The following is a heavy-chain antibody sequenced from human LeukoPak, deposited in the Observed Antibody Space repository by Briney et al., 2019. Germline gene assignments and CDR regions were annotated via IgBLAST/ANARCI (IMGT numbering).Heavy chain of an antibody. D-gene: IGHD2-15*01. V-gene: IGHV4-61*02. CDR2: IYTSGST. Sequence: PSQTLSLTCTVSGGSISSGSYYWSWIRQPARKGLEWIGRIYTSGSTNYNPSLKSRVTISVDPSKNQLSLKLSSVTAADTAVYYCARDPSLGGGVGYWGQGTLVTVSS. CDR1: GGSISSGSYY. CDR3: ARDPSLGGGVGY. J-gene: IGHJ4*02.